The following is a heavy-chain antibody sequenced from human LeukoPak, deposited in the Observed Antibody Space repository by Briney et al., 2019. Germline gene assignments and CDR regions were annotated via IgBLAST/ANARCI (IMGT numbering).Heavy chain of an antibody. CDR2: IYSGGST. CDR3: ARAKAGTRYYYYYMDG. D-gene: IGHD6-13*01. Sequence: GGSLRLSCAASGFTVSSNYMSWVRQAPGKGLEWVSVIYSGGSTHYADSVKGRFTISRDNSKNTLYLQMNSLRAEDTAVYYCARAKAGTRYYYYYMDGWGKVTTVTVSS. J-gene: IGHJ6*03. V-gene: IGHV3-66*02. CDR1: GFTVSSNY.